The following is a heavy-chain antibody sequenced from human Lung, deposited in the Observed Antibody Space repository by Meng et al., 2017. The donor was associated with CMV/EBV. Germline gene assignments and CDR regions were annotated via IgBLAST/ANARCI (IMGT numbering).Heavy chain of an antibody. CDR1: GFSVGSEY. J-gene: IGHJ4*02. D-gene: IGHD2/OR15-2a*01. V-gene: IGHV3-53*01. Sequence: GGSLRLYCAASGFSVGSEYMSWVRQAPGKGLEWVSLMYSGGITRYSDSVRGLFTISRDSSKNTLFLQMNSLRAEDTAVYYCAGNSESRHWGQGTLVTVSS. CDR3: AGNSESRH. CDR2: MYSGGIT.